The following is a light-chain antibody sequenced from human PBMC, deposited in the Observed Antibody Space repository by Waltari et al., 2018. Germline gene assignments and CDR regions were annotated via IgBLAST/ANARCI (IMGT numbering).Light chain of an antibody. CDR1: ILRVYY. CDR2: GKN. Sequence: SSELTQDPAVSVALGQTVRITCQGDILRVYYPNWCQQKPGKAPLLVIYGKNNRPSGIPDRFSASTSRNTASLTITGAQAEDEAHYYCSSRDSSGDVVFGGGTKLTVL. V-gene: IGLV3-19*01. CDR3: SSRDSSGDVV. J-gene: IGLJ2*01.